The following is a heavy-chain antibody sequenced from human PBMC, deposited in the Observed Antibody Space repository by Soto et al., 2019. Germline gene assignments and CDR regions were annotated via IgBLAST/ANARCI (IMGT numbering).Heavy chain of an antibody. CDR2: FDPEDGET. J-gene: IGHJ4*02. Sequence: WASVQVSCKVSGYTLTELSMHWVRQAPGKGLEWMGGFDPEDGETIYAQKFQGRVTMTEDTSTDTAYMELSSLRSEDTAVYYCATVYLEWELHPRFDYWGQGTLVTVSS. CDR3: ATVYLEWELHPRFDY. CDR1: GYTLTELS. V-gene: IGHV1-24*01. D-gene: IGHD1-26*01.